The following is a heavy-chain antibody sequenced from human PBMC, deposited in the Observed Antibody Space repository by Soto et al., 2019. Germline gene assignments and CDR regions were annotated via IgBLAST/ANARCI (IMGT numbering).Heavy chain of an antibody. Sequence: VKVSCKASGYTLTSYDINWVRQATGQGLEWMGWMNPNSGNTGYAQKFQGRVTMTRNTSISTAYMELRSLRSDDTAVYYCARDRSDWNYHYYGMDVWGQGTTVTVSS. CDR2: MNPNSGNT. D-gene: IGHD1-1*01. CDR1: GYTLTSYD. J-gene: IGHJ6*02. V-gene: IGHV1-8*01. CDR3: ARDRSDWNYHYYGMDV.